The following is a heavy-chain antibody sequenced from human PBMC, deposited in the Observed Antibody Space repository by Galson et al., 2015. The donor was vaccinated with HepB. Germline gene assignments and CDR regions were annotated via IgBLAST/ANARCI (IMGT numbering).Heavy chain of an antibody. CDR2: ISAYNGNT. D-gene: IGHD2-15*01. J-gene: IGHJ2*01. V-gene: IGHV1-18*04. CDR1: GYTFTSYG. Sequence: SVKVSCKASGYTFTSYGISWVRQAPGQGLEWMGWISAYNGNTNYAQKLQGRVTMTTDTSTSTAYMELRSLRSDDTAVYYCARDHLDIVVVVAATIDWYSDLWGRGTLVTVSS. CDR3: ARDHLDIVVVVAATIDWYSDL.